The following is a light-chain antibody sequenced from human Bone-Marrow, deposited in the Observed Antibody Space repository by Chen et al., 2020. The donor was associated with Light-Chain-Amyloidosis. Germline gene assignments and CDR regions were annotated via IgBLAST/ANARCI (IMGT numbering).Light chain of an antibody. CDR2: EVT. CDR3: SSSTITNTLV. CDR1: SSDVGGDNH. V-gene: IGLV2-14*01. Sequence: QSALTQPASVSGSPGQSITIACTGTSSDVGGDNHVSWYQQHPDKAPNLMIYEVTNRPSWVPDRFSGSKSDNTASLTISGLQTEDEADYFCSSSTITNTLVFGSGTRVTVL. J-gene: IGLJ1*01.